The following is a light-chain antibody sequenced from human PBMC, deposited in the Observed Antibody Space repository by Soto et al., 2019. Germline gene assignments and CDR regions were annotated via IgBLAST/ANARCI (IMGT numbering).Light chain of an antibody. Sequence: QSVLTQPPSASGSPGQSVTISCTGTTSDVGSYNYVSWYQQHPGKAPKLMIYEVNKRPSGVPDRFSGSKSGNTASLTVSGLQAEDEADYYCSSYAGTNTVFVSGTKLTVL. J-gene: IGLJ1*01. CDR3: SSYAGTNTV. V-gene: IGLV2-8*01. CDR1: TSDVGSYNY. CDR2: EVN.